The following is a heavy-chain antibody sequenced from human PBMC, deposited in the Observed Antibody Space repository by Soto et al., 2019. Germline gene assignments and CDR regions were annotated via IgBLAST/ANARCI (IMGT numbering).Heavy chain of an antibody. J-gene: IGHJ6*02. V-gene: IGHV3-33*01. D-gene: IGHD3-22*01. CDR2: IWYDGSNK. CDR1: GFTFSSYG. Sequence: QVQLVESGGGVVQPGRSLRLSCAASGFTFSSYGMHWVRQAPGKGLEWVAVIWYDGSNKYYADSVKGRFTISRDNSKNTLYLQMNSLRAEDTAVYYCARENYYDSSCYYFNRFVYYGMDVWGQGTTVTVSS. CDR3: ARENYYDSSCYYFNRFVYYGMDV.